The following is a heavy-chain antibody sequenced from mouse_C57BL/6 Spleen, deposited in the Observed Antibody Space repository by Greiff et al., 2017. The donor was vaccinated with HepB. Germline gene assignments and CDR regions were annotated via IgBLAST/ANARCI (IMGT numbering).Heavy chain of an antibody. J-gene: IGHJ2*01. CDR2: IDPETGGT. V-gene: IGHV1-15*01. CDR1: GYTFTDYE. D-gene: IGHD3-2*02. CDR3: TRDSSGYVY. Sequence: QVQLQQSGAGLVRPGASVTLSCKASGYTFTDYEMHWVKQTPVHGLEWIGAIDPETGGTAYNQKFKGKAILTADKSSSTAYMELRSLTSEDSAVYYCTRDSSGYVYWGQGTTLTVSS.